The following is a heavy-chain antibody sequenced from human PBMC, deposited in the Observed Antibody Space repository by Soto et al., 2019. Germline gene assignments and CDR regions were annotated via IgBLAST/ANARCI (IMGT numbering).Heavy chain of an antibody. CDR3: ARAFDFWSGYLYAFDI. J-gene: IGHJ3*02. D-gene: IGHD3-3*01. Sequence: ASVKVSCKASGYTFSSYYMHWVRQAPGQGLEWMGIINPSGGSTSYAQKFQGRVTMTRDTSTSTVYMELSSLRSEDTAVYYCARAFDFWSGYLYAFDIWGQGTMVTV. CDR1: GYTFSSYY. CDR2: INPSGGST. V-gene: IGHV1-46*01.